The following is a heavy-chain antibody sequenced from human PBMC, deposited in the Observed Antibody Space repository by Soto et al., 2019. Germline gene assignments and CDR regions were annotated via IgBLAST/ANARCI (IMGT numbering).Heavy chain of an antibody. V-gene: IGHV3-30-3*01. J-gene: IGHJ4*02. CDR3: PRDRLYYDISGYFDH. Sequence: GGSLRLSCAVSSLTFSAYAIHWVRQAPGKGLEWVALMSSDGTKKSYADSVKGRFTVSRDSSKNTLFLRMNSLRAEDTAVYYCPRDRLYYDISGYFDHWGQGTQVTVSS. CDR1: SLTFSAYA. D-gene: IGHD3-22*01. CDR2: MSSDGTKK.